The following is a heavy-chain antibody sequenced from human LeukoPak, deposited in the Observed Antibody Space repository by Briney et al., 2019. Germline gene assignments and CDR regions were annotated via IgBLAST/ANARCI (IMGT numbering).Heavy chain of an antibody. CDR1: GYTFTGYY. J-gene: IGHJ5*02. CDR3: ARTGATIVGATSLDP. V-gene: IGHV1-2*02. CDR2: INPNSGGT. Sequence: VASVKVSCKASGYTFTGYYMHWVRQAPGQGLEWMGWINPNSGGTNYAQKFQGRVTMTRDTSISTAYMELSRLRSDDTAVYYCARTGATIVGATSLDPWGQGTLVTVSS. D-gene: IGHD1-26*01.